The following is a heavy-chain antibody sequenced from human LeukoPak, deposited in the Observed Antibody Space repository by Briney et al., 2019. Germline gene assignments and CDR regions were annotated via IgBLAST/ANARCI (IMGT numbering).Heavy chain of an antibody. CDR3: ARGGGLDV. V-gene: IGHV3-7*03. J-gene: IGHJ6*02. Sequence: GGSLRLSCAASGFTFSSYWMNWARQGPGKGLEWVASMNHNGNVNYYVDSVKGRFTISRDNAKNSLYLQMSNLRAEDTAVYFCARGGGLDVWGQGATVTVSS. CDR2: MNHNGNVN. CDR1: GFTFSSYW. D-gene: IGHD3-16*01.